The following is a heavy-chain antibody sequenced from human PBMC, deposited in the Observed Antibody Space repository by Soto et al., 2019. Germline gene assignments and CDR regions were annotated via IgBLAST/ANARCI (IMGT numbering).Heavy chain of an antibody. V-gene: IGHV4-59*01. D-gene: IGHD2-8*02. Sequence: SETLSLTCTVSGGSISSYYWSWIRQPPGKGLEWIGYIYSSGTTNYNPSLQSRVTISLDTSTNQFSLELSSVTAADTAVYYCAREGFCAGGTCSMWFDPWGQGTLVTVSS. J-gene: IGHJ5*02. CDR3: AREGFCAGGTCSMWFDP. CDR2: IYSSGTT. CDR1: GGSISSYY.